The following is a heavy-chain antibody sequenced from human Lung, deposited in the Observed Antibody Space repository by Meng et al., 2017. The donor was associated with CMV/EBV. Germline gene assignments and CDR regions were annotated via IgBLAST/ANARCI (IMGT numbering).Heavy chain of an antibody. V-gene: IGHV3-74*01. CDR1: GFTFSSYW. Sequence: GESLKISCAASGFTFSSYWMHWVRQAPGKGLVWVSRINSDGSSTSYADSVKGRFTISRDNAKNTLYLQMNSLRAEDTAVYYCARPAHDYSTSFDYWGQGTXVTVSS. CDR3: ARPAHDYSTSFDY. J-gene: IGHJ4*02. D-gene: IGHD4-11*01. CDR2: INSDGSST.